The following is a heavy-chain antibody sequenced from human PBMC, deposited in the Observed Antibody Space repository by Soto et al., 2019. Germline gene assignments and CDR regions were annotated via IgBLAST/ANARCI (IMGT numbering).Heavy chain of an antibody. V-gene: IGHV1-46*01. Sequence: QVQLVQSGAEVKKPGASVKVSCKASGYTFTSYYMHWVRQAPGQGLEWMGIINPSGGSTSYAQKFPGRVTMTRDTSKSTVYMELSSLRSEDTAVYYCAGEDVGPTAPFDYWGQGTLVTVSS. D-gene: IGHD1-26*01. J-gene: IGHJ4*02. CDR2: INPSGGST. CDR3: AGEDVGPTAPFDY. CDR1: GYTFTSYY.